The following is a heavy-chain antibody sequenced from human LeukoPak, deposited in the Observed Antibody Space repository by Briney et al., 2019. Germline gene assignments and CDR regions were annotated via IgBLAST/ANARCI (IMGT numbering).Heavy chain of an antibody. CDR3: ARVSPAHDIELPTIIASPFGAFDI. CDR1: GGSISNHY. Sequence: PSETLSLTCTVSGGSISNHYWNWIRQPPGKGLEWLGYIYHTGSTNYNPSLKSRVTVSVDTSRNQLSLKLRSLTAADTAVYYCARVSPAHDIELPTIIASPFGAFDIWGQGTVVTVSS. V-gene: IGHV4-59*11. J-gene: IGHJ3*02. CDR2: IYHTGST. D-gene: IGHD3-9*01.